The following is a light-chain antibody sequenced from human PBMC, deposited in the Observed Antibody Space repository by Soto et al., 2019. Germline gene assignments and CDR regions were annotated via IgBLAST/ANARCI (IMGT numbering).Light chain of an antibody. V-gene: IGLV2-8*01. CDR3: ISYAGSNIWV. CDR1: SSDVGGYNY. J-gene: IGLJ3*02. CDR2: EVN. Sequence: QSALTQPPSASGSPGQSVTISCTGTSSDVGGYNYVSWYQQYPGKAPKLMIYEVNKRPSGVPDRFSGSKSGKTASLTVSGLQPEDEADYHCISYAGSNIWVFGGGTKLTVL.